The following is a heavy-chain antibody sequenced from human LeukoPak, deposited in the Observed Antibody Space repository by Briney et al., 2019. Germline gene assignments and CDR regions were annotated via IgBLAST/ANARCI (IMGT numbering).Heavy chain of an antibody. CDR1: GYTFTSYG. V-gene: IGHV1-18*01. D-gene: IGHD3-16*02. J-gene: IGHJ6*02. CDR2: ISAYNGNT. Sequence: ASVKVSCKASGYTFTSYGISWVRQAPGQGLEWMGWISAYNGNTNYAQKLQGRVTMTTDTSTSTAYMELRSLRSDDTAVYYCAREGTLYDYVWGSYLLGGNESDYYYYYGMDVWGQGTTVTVSS. CDR3: AREGTLYDYVWGSYLLGGNESDYYYYYGMDV.